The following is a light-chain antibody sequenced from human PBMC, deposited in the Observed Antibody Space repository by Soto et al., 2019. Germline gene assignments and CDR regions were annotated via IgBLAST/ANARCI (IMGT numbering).Light chain of an antibody. J-gene: IGLJ2*01. CDR1: SSDVGGYTY. CDR2: DVS. Sequence: QSVLTQPASVSGSPGQSITISCTGTSSDVGGYTYVSWYQQHPGKAPKLMIYDVSDRPSGVSSRFSGSKSGNTASLTISGLQAEDEADYYCSSYTSSGTLVVFGGGTKVTVL. V-gene: IGLV2-14*03. CDR3: SSYTSSGTLVV.